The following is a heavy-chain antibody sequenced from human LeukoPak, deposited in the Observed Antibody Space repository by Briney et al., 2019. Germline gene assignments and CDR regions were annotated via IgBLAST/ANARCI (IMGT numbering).Heavy chain of an antibody. CDR1: GFSFSDLG. CDR2: IGRGGDST. Sequence: GGSLRLSCLASGFSFSDLGMHWVRQAPGKGLEHVSTIGRGGDSTYYADSVKGRFTISRDNSKNALYLQMSSLRPEDTAVYYCVSSVFVNYWGQGTLVTVSS. J-gene: IGHJ4*02. CDR3: VSSVFVNY. V-gene: IGHV3-64D*06. D-gene: IGHD3-16*02.